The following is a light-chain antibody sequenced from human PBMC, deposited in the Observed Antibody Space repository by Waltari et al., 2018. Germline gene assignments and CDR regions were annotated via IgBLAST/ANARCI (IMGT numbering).Light chain of an antibody. CDR2: GVS. J-gene: IGLJ1*01. Sequence: QSALTQPPSASGSPGQSVTISCTGTSSDVGGYNYVSWYQQHPGKAPKLMIYGVSKRPSWVPDLFSGSKSGNPASLTVSGLQAEDEADYYCSSYAGSNNLGVFGTGTKVTVL. CDR1: SSDVGGYNY. V-gene: IGLV2-8*01. CDR3: SSYAGSNNLGV.